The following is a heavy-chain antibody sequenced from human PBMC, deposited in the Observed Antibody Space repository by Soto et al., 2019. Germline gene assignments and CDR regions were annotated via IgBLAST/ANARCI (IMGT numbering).Heavy chain of an antibody. CDR2: ISGSGGST. CDR3: AKFFGVLITQPYYFDY. Sequence: GGSLRLSCAASGFTFSSYAMSWVRQAPGKGLEWVSVISGSGGSTYYADSVKGRFTIPRDNSKNTLYLQMNSLRAEDTAVYYCAKFFGVLITQPYYFDYWGQGTLVTVSS. J-gene: IGHJ4*02. D-gene: IGHD3-3*01. V-gene: IGHV3-23*01. CDR1: GFTFSSYA.